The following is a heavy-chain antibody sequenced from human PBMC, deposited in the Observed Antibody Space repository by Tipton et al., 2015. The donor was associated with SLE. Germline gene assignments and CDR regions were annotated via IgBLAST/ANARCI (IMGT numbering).Heavy chain of an antibody. CDR2: ISYDGNNK. CDR3: ARDLERYSSGYDAFDI. Sequence: RSLRLSCVASGFTFSSYAMHWVRQAPGKGLEWVAVISYDGNNKYYADSVKGRFTISRDNSKNTLYLQMNSLRAEDTAVYYCARDLERYSSGYDAFDIWGQGTMVTVSS. CDR1: GFTFSSYA. J-gene: IGHJ3*02. V-gene: IGHV3-30*04. D-gene: IGHD6-19*01.